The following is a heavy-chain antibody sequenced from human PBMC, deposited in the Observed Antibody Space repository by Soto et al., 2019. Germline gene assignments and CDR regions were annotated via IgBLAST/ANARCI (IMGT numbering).Heavy chain of an antibody. CDR1: GFSLTTSGVG. D-gene: IGHD4-17*01. Sequence: QITLKESGPTLVKPTQTLTLTCTFSGFSLTTSGVGVGWIRQPPGKALEWLALIYWDDDKRYSPSLKCRLTITKDPSKYQVVLPMTNMAPADTATYFCAHRTTTVTWWFDPWGQGTLVTVSS. J-gene: IGHJ5*02. CDR3: AHRTTTVTWWFDP. V-gene: IGHV2-5*02. CDR2: IYWDDDK.